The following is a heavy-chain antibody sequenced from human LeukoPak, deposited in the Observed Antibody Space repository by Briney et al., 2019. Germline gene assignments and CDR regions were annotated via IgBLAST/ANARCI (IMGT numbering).Heavy chain of an antibody. CDR2: IYYSGST. CDR1: GGSISSYY. V-gene: IGHV4-59*01. D-gene: IGHD5-12*01. CDR3: ARWAATIGLGDYYYYGMDV. Sequence: PSETLSLTCTVSGGSISSYYWSWIRQPPGKGLEWIGYIYYSGSTNYNPSLKSRVTISVDTSKNQFSLKLSSVTAADTAVYYCARWAATIGLGDYYYYGMDVWGQGTTVTVSS. J-gene: IGHJ6*02.